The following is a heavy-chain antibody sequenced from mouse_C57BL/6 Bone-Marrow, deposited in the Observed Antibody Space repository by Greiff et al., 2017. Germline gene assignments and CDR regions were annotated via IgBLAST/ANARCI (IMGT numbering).Heavy chain of an antibody. V-gene: IGHV1-50*01. CDR2: IDPSDGYT. CDR1: GYTFTSYW. J-gene: IGHJ3*01. CDR3: ARDGSSPFAY. Sequence: QVQLQQPGAELVKPGASVKLSCKASGYTFTSYWMQWVKQRPGQGLEWIGEIDPSDGYTNYNQKFKGKATLTVDTSSSTAYMQLSSLTSEDSAVYYCARDGSSPFAYWGQGTLVTVSA. D-gene: IGHD1-1*01.